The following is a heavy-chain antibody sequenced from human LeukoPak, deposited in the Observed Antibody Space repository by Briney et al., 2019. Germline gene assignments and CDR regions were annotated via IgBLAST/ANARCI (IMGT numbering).Heavy chain of an antibody. D-gene: IGHD4-23*01. J-gene: IGHJ4*02. CDR1: GGSFSGYY. CDR3: AREGYGGPFDY. V-gene: IGHV4-34*01. CDR2: INHSGST. Sequence: ASETLSLTCAVYGGSFSGYYWSWIRQPPGKGLEWIGEINHSGSTNYNPSLKSRVTISVDTSKNQFSLKLSSVTAADTAVYYCAREGYGGPFDYWGQGTLVTVSS.